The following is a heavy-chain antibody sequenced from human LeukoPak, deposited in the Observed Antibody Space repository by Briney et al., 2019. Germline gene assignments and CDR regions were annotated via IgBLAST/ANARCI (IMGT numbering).Heavy chain of an antibody. CDR2: ISWNSGSI. CDR3: ARDSDSSGYLDY. CDR1: GFTFDDYA. V-gene: IGHV3-9*01. J-gene: IGHJ4*02. D-gene: IGHD3-22*01. Sequence: PGGSLRLSCAASGFTFDDYAMHWVRQAPGKGLEWVSGISWNSGSIGYADSVKGRFTISRDNSKNTLYLQMNSLRAEDTAVYYCARDSDSSGYLDYWGQGTLVTVSS.